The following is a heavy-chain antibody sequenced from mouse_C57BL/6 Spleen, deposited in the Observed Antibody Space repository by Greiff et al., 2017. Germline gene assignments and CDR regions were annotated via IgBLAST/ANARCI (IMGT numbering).Heavy chain of an antibody. CDR1: GYSITSGYY. Sequence: VQLQQSGPGLVKPSQSLSLTCSVTGYSITSGYYWNWIRQFPGNKLEWMGYISYDGSNNYNPSLKNRISITRDTSKNQFFLKLNSVTTEDTATYYCATDLWYFDVWGTGTTVTVSS. CDR2: ISYDGSN. J-gene: IGHJ1*03. CDR3: ATDLWYFDV. V-gene: IGHV3-6*01.